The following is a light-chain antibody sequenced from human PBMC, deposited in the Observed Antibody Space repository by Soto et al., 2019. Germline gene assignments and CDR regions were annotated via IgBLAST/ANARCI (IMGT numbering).Light chain of an antibody. J-gene: IGKJ3*01. CDR3: QQYYSYPLT. CDR1: QGISSY. Sequence: AFRMTQSPSSFSASTGDRVTITCRASQGISSYLAWYQQKPGKAPKLLIYAASTLQSGVPSRFSGSGSGTDFTLTISCLQSEDFATYYCQQYYSYPLTFGPGTKVDIK. CDR2: AAS. V-gene: IGKV1-8*01.